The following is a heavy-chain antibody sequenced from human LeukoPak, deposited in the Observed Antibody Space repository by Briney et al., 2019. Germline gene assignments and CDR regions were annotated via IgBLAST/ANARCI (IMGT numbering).Heavy chain of an antibody. Sequence: GGSLRLSCAASGFTFSNYWTNWVRQAPGKGLEWVANIKQDRSEKYYVDSVKGRFTISRDNGKNSLYLQMNSLRAEDTAVYYCAELGITMIGGVWGKGTTVTISS. D-gene: IGHD3-10*02. J-gene: IGHJ6*04. CDR1: GFTFSNYW. CDR2: IKQDRSEK. V-gene: IGHV3-7*01. CDR3: AELGITMIGGV.